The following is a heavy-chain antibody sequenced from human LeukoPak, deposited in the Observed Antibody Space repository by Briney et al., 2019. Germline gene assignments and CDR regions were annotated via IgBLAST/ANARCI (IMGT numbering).Heavy chain of an antibody. CDR1: GFTFSHFA. CDR3: VRGSKIRGVIPEGEFDY. J-gene: IGHJ4*02. CDR2: ISYDGKKN. Sequence: PGGSLRLSCEASGFTFSHFAMHWVRQAPGKGQEWVAVISYDGKKNYYADSVKGRFTLPRDDSQNTVYLQMNSLRDDDTALYYCVRGSKIRGVIPEGEFDYWGQGTLVTVSS. D-gene: IGHD3-10*01. V-gene: IGHV3-30*04.